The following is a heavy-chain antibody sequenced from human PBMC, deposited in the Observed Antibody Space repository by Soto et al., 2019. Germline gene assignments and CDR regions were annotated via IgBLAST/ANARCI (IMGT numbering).Heavy chain of an antibody. Sequence: GASVKVSCKASGYTFTSYYMHWVRQAPGQGLEWMGLINPSGGSTSYAQKFQGRVTMTRDTSTSTVYMELSSLRSEDTAVYYCAGAFGDYYDSSGYPFDPWGQGTLVTVSS. V-gene: IGHV1-46*01. D-gene: IGHD3-22*01. CDR1: GYTFTSYY. CDR3: AGAFGDYYDSSGYPFDP. CDR2: INPSGGST. J-gene: IGHJ5*02.